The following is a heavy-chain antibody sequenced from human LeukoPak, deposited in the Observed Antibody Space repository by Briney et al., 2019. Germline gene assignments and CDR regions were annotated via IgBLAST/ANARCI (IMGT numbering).Heavy chain of an antibody. Sequence: TGGSLRLSCAASGFSLSDYYVTWIRQPPGKGLEWVSYLSMSGTSTKYADSVKGRFTISRDNAKNLVFLDTTGLRADDTAVYYCARVHLRPHGGQGTLVTVSS. J-gene: IGHJ4*02. CDR1: GFSLSDYY. CDR2: LSMSGTST. V-gene: IGHV3-11*01. CDR3: ARVHLRPH. D-gene: IGHD1-14*01.